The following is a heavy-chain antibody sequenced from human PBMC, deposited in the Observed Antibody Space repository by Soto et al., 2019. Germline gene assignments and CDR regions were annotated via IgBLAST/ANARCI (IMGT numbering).Heavy chain of an antibody. Sequence: PGGSLRLSCAASGFTFSSYSMSWVRQAPGKGLEWVSSISSSSTYIYYADSVKGRFTISRDNAKNSLYLQMNSLRAEDTAVYYCAKQVGSYRPNWFDPWGQGTLVTVSS. CDR1: GFTFSSYS. CDR2: ISSSSTYI. CDR3: AKQVGSYRPNWFDP. J-gene: IGHJ5*02. V-gene: IGHV3-21*04. D-gene: IGHD1-26*01.